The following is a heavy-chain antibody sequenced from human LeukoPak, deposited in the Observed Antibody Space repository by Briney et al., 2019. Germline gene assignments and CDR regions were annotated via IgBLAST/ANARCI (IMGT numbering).Heavy chain of an antibody. D-gene: IGHD3-22*01. CDR1: GGSFSGYY. CDR2: INHSGST. V-gene: IGHV4-34*01. J-gene: IGHJ4*02. Sequence: SETLSLTCAVYGGSFSGYYWSWLRQPPGKGLEWIGEINHSGSTNYNPSLKSRVTISVDTSKSQFSLKLSSVTAADTAVYYCARGHKQYYYDSSGYVGYWGQGTLVTVSS. CDR3: ARGHKQYYYDSSGYVGY.